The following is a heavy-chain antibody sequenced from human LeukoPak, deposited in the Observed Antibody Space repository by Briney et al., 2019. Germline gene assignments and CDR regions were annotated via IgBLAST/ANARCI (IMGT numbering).Heavy chain of an antibody. CDR3: ARAPIAVAGNSDY. D-gene: IGHD6-19*01. Sequence: GGSLRLSCAASGFTFSSYSMNWVRQAPGKGLEWVSSISSSSSYIYYADSVKGRFTISRDNAKNSLYLQTNSLRAEDTAVYYCARAPIAVAGNSDYWGQGTLVTVSS. J-gene: IGHJ4*02. CDR1: GFTFSSYS. V-gene: IGHV3-21*01. CDR2: ISSSSSYI.